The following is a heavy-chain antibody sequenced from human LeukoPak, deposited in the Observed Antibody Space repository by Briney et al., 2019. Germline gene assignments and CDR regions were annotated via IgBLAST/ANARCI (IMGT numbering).Heavy chain of an antibody. CDR2: ISYDGSNK. V-gene: IGHV3-30*03. CDR1: GFTFSSYG. D-gene: IGHD2-8*01. Sequence: GRSLRLSCAASGFTFSSYGMHWVGQAPGKGLEWVTVISYDGSNKYYADSVKGRFTISRDNSKNTLYLQMNSLRAEDTAVYYCARDRRPFCTNGICYVTTNAFDIWGQGTMVTVSS. CDR3: ARDRRPFCTNGICYVTTNAFDI. J-gene: IGHJ3*02.